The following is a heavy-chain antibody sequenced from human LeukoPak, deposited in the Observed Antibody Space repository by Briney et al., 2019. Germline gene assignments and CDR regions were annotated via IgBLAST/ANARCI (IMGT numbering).Heavy chain of an antibody. CDR3: AKNVGLGYCSSTSCPIDP. CDR1: GFTFSNYA. CDR2: ISGSDGGT. V-gene: IGHV3-23*01. D-gene: IGHD2-2*01. Sequence: GGSLRLSCAASGFTFSNYAMSWVRQAPGKGLEWVSAISGSDGGTHYADSVKGRFTISRDNSKNTLYLKMNSLRAEDTAVYYCAKNVGLGYCSSTSCPIDPWGQGTLVTVSS. J-gene: IGHJ5*02.